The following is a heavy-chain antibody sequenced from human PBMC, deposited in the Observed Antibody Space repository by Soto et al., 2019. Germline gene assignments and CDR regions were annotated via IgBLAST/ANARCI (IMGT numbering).Heavy chain of an antibody. CDR1: GFSLTSGVG. V-gene: IGHV2-5*02. CDR2: IYWDDDK. Sequence: QITLKESGPTLVRPPQTLTLTCTFSGFSLTSGVGVGWIRQPPGKALEWLALIYWDDDKRYSPSLKNRLTITKDTSKNQVVLIMTNVRPVDTATYSCAHIDPEIVTVGGHGGFDYWGQGTLVTVSS. D-gene: IGHD5-12*01. CDR3: AHIDPEIVTVGGHGGFDY. J-gene: IGHJ4*02.